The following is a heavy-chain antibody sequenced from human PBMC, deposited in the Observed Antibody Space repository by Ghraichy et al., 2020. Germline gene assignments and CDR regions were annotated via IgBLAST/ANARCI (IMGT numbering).Heavy chain of an antibody. CDR3: ARETGYCSGGSCPNWFDP. D-gene: IGHD2-15*01. V-gene: IGHV3-48*03. Sequence: GGSLRLTCAASGFTFSSYEMNWVRQAPGKGLEWVSYISSSGSTIYYADSVKGRFTISRDNAKNSLYLQMNSLRAEDTAVYYCARETGYCSGGSCPNWFDPWGQGTLVTVSS. CDR2: ISSSGSTI. J-gene: IGHJ5*02. CDR1: GFTFSSYE.